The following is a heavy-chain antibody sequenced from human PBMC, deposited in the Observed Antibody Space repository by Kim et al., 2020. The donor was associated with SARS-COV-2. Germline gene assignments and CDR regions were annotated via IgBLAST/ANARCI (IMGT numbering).Heavy chain of an antibody. CDR3: AKDHLYDFWSGYHDY. CDR1: GFTFSSYA. CDR2: ISGSGGST. Sequence: GGSLRLSCAASGFTFSSYAMSWVRQAPGKGLEWVSAISGSGGSTYYADSVKGRFTISRDNSKNTLYLQMNSLRAEDTAVYYCAKDHLYDFWSGYHDYWGRGTLVTVSA. D-gene: IGHD3-3*01. V-gene: IGHV3-23*01. J-gene: IGHJ4*02.